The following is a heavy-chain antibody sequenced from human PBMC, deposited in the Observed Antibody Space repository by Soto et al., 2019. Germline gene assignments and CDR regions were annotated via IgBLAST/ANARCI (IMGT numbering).Heavy chain of an antibody. CDR1: GGTFSSYA. Sequence: QVQLVQSGAEVKKPGSSVKVSCKASGGTFSSYAISWVRQAPGQGLEWMGGIIPIFGTANYAQKFHGRVTITADESTSTAYMERSSLRSEDTAVYYCARAGRAVAGTPFDYWGQGTLVTVSS. CDR2: IIPIFGTA. V-gene: IGHV1-69*01. D-gene: IGHD6-19*01. CDR3: ARAGRAVAGTPFDY. J-gene: IGHJ4*02.